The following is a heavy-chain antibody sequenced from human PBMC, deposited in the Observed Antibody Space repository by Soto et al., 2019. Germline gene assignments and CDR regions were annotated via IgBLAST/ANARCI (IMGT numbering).Heavy chain of an antibody. CDR1: GFTFSRHD. Sequence: EVQLVESGGGLVQPGGSLRLSCAASGFTFSRHDMHWVRQVTGKGLEWVSGIDSAGDAKYPASVKGRFTISRENAKIALHLQMNSLRAGDTAVYYCARGGMRGVSWNWFDTWGQGTLVTVSS. D-gene: IGHD3-10*01. CDR3: ARGGMRGVSWNWFDT. J-gene: IGHJ5*02. CDR2: IDSAGDA. V-gene: IGHV3-13*01.